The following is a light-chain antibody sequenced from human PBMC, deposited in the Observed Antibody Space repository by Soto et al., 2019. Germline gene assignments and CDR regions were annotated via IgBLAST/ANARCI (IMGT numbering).Light chain of an antibody. V-gene: IGLV1-40*01. Sequence: QSVLTQPPSVSGAPGQRVTISCTGSSSNIGAGYDVHWYQQRPGTAPKLLIFGTINRPSGVPDRFSGSKSGTSASLAITGLQAEDEADYYCCSYAGSYTFVFGTGTKLTVL. CDR2: GTI. J-gene: IGLJ1*01. CDR1: SSNIGAGYD. CDR3: CSYAGSYTFV.